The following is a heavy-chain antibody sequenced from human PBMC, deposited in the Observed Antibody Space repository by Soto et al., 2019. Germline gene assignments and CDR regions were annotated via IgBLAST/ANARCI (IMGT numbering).Heavy chain of an antibody. CDR3: ARTSGYDYSYFDY. D-gene: IGHD5-12*01. J-gene: IGHJ4*02. V-gene: IGHV1-69*13. CDR1: GYIFTAYS. Sequence: SVEVSCKASGYIFTAYSMHCVRQAPGQGLEWMGGIIPIFGTANYAQKFQGRVTITADESTSTAYMELSSLKSEDTAVYYCARTSGYDYSYFDYWGQGTLVTVSS. CDR2: IIPIFGTA.